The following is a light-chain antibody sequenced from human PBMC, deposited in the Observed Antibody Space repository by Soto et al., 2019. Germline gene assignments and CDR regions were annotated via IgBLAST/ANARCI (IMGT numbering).Light chain of an antibody. Sequence: IQMTKSPSTLSASIGDRVTITCRASQSISTWLAWYQQKPGKAPKLLIYKASTLEAGVPSRFSGSGSGTEFTLTISSLQPDDFASYYCQQYFNLWTFGQGTKVDI. CDR1: QSISTW. CDR3: QQYFNLWT. J-gene: IGKJ1*01. V-gene: IGKV1-5*03. CDR2: KAS.